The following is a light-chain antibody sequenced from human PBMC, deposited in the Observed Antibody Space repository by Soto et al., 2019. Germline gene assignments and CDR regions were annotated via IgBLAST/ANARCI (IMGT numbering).Light chain of an antibody. CDR2: DAS. CDR1: QDISNY. Sequence: DIQMTQSPSSLSASVGDRVTITCQASQDISNYLNWYQQKPGKAPKLLIYDASNLETGVPSRFIGSGSGTDFTFTISSLQHEDIATYYCQQYDNLPLTFGGGTKVEIK. V-gene: IGKV1-33*01. J-gene: IGKJ4*01. CDR3: QQYDNLPLT.